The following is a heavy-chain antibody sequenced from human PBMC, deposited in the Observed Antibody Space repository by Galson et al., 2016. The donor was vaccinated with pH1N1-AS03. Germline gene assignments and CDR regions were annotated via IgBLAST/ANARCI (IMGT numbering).Heavy chain of an antibody. CDR1: GFRFGTYA. J-gene: IGHJ4*02. V-gene: IGHV3-23*01. CDR2: ITGSGAGT. Sequence: SLRLSCAASGFRFGTYAMSWVRQAPGKGLEWVSAITGSGAGTYYADSLKGRFTISRDNSKNNLYLHMKSLRDEDTAVYYCAKLDCSGPTCYFDYWGQGTQVTVSS. D-gene: IGHD2-15*01. CDR3: AKLDCSGPTCYFDY.